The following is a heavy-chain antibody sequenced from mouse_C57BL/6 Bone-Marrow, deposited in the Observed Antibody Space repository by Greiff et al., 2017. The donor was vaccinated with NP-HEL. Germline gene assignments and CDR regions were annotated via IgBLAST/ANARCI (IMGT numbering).Heavy chain of an antibody. J-gene: IGHJ3*01. D-gene: IGHD1-1*01. CDR2: ISGGGGNT. V-gene: IGHV5-9*01. CDR3: ARKNYYAY. Sequence: EVKLQESGGGLVKPGGSLKLSCAASGFTFSSYTMSWVRQTPEKRLEWVATISGGGGNTYYPDSVKGRFTLSRDNAKNTLYLQRSSLRSEDTALYDCARKNYYAYWGQGTLVTVSA. CDR1: GFTFSSYT.